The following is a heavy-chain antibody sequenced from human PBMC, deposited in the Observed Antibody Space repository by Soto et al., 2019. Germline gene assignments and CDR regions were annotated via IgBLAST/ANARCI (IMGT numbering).Heavy chain of an antibody. Sequence: PSETLSLTCTVSGGSISGYYWSWIRQPPGKGLEWIGYIYYSGSSNCNPSLKSRDTIPLDTSKNQFSLRLRSVTAADTAVYYCARARYDSSGYYYFDYWGQGTLVTVSS. V-gene: IGHV4-59*01. CDR2: IYYSGSS. CDR1: GGSISGYY. CDR3: ARARYDSSGYYYFDY. D-gene: IGHD3-22*01. J-gene: IGHJ4*02.